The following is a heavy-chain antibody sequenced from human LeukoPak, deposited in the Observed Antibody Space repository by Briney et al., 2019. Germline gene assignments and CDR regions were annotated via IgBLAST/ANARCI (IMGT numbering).Heavy chain of an antibody. J-gene: IGHJ4*02. D-gene: IGHD5-24*01. CDR3: ASRRDGHTLLYFDY. CDR2: INHSGST. V-gene: IGHV4-34*01. Sequence: SETLSLTCAVYGGSFSGYYWSWIRQPPGKGLEWIGEINHSGSTNYNPSLKSRVTISVDTSKNQFSLKLSSVTAADTAVYYCASRRDGHTLLYFDYWGQGTLVTVSS. CDR1: GGSFSGYY.